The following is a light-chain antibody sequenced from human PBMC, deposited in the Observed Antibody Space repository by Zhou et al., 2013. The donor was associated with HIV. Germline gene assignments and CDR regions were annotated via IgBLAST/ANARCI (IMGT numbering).Light chain of an antibody. Sequence: DIQMTQSPSRLSASVGDRVTITCRASQSISSWLAWYQQKPGKAPNLLIYKASNLQSGVPSRFSGGGSATEFTLTISDLHPEDVGTYFCQQSYTTPMNTFGQGTTVELK. J-gene: IGKJ2*01. CDR3: QQSYTTPMNT. CDR1: QSISSW. CDR2: KAS. V-gene: IGKV1-5*03.